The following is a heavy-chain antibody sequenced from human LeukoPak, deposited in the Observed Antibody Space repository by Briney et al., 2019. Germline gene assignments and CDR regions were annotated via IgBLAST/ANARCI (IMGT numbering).Heavy chain of an antibody. D-gene: IGHD3-10*01. CDR1: GYTFTSYG. CDR2: ISAYNGNT. V-gene: IGHV1-18*01. J-gene: IGHJ3*02. Sequence: ASVKVSCKASGYTFTSYGISWVRQAPGQGLEWMGWISAYNGNTNYAQKLQGRVTMTEDTSTDTAYMELSSLRSEDTAVYYCATVFRAENTALGSDDAFDIWGQGTMVTVSS. CDR3: ATVFRAENTALGSDDAFDI.